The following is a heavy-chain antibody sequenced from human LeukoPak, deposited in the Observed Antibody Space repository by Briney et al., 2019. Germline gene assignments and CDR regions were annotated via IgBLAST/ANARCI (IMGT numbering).Heavy chain of an antibody. V-gene: IGHV3-23*01. CDR3: ARDLYYGSGTYHAFDI. CDR1: GFTFSSYG. D-gene: IGHD3-10*01. CDR2: ISGSGGSS. J-gene: IGHJ3*02. Sequence: GGSLRLSCAASGFTFSSYGMSWVRQAPGKGLEWVSVISGSGGSSYYADSVKGWFTISRDNSKNTLYLQMNSLRAEDTAVYYCARDLYYGSGTYHAFDIWGQGTMVTVSS.